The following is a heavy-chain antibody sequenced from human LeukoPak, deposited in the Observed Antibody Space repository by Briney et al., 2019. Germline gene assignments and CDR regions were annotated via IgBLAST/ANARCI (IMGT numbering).Heavy chain of an antibody. CDR2: IYSGGST. D-gene: IGHD4-23*01. V-gene: IGHV3-53*01. CDR3: ASGGPHNWFDP. CDR1: GSTFRSYW. Sequence: GGSLRLSCAASGSTFRSYWMSWVRQAPGKGLEWVSVIYSGGSTYYADSVKGRFTISRDNSKNTLYLQMNSLRAEDTAVYYCASGGPHNWFDPWGQGTLVTVSS. J-gene: IGHJ5*02.